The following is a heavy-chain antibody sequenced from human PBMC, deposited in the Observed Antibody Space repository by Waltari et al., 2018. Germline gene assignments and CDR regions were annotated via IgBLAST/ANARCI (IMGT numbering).Heavy chain of an antibody. J-gene: IGHJ4*02. CDR3: TRGSGSSGGIY. CDR2: IYPADSDT. V-gene: IGHV5-51*01. Sequence: EVQLVQSGAVAKKPGESLKISCQASGYTFTSYWIGWVRQKPGKGLEWMGIIYPADSDTKYTPSFQGQVTISADKSIRTTSLQWSSLKAADTAMYYCTRGSGSSGGIYWGQGTLVSVSS. D-gene: IGHD1-26*01. CDR1: GYTFTSYW.